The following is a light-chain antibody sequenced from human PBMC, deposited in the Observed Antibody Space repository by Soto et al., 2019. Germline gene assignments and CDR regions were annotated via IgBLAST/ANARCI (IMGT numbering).Light chain of an antibody. CDR1: QGISNY. Sequence: DIQMTQSPSSLSASVGDRVTITCRASQGISNYLAWYQQKPGKVPKLLIYAASTLQSGVPSRFXGXGXGTXXXXXXXXXQPEDVATYYCQKYNSAPFTFGQGTRLEIK. CDR3: QKYNSAPFT. CDR2: AAS. J-gene: IGKJ5*01. V-gene: IGKV1-27*01.